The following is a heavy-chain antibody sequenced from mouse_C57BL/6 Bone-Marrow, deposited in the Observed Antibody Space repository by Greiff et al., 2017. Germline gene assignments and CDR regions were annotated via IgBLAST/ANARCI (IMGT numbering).Heavy chain of an antibody. J-gene: IGHJ4*01. CDR2: INPGSGGT. CDR1: GYAFTNYL. Sequence: VQLQQSGAELVRPGTSVKVSCKASGYAFTNYLIEWVKQRPGQGLEWIGVINPGSGGTNYNEKFKGKATLTADESSSTAYMQLSSLTSEDSAVYFCATPLITTVVGYAMDYWGQGTSVTVSS. CDR3: ATPLITTVVGYAMDY. D-gene: IGHD1-1*01. V-gene: IGHV1-54*01.